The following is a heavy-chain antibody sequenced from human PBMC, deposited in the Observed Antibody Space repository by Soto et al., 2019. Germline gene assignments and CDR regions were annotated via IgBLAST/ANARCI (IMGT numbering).Heavy chain of an antibody. CDR1: GYTFTNYG. D-gene: IGHD3-3*01. CDR3: ARVDVLRFWEWGI. V-gene: IGHV1-18*04. CDR2: ISAYNGNT. J-gene: IGHJ4*02. Sequence: ASLKGSCPSAGYTFTNYGISWLLRAPGQGLEWVGWISAYNGNTNYAQNLQGRVTMTTDTSTSTAYMELRSLRSDDTAVYDCARVDVLRFWEWGIWGPGTLGTV.